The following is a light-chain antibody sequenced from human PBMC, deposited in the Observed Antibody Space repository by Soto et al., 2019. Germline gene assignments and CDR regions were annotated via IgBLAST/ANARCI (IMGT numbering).Light chain of an antibody. CDR3: SSCSTTTFEVL. CDR1: SSDVGGNFY. J-gene: IGLJ2*01. V-gene: IGLV2-14*01. CDR2: EVT. Sequence: QSALTQPASVSGSPGQSITISCTGTSSDVGGNFYVSWYQQHPGKAPKLIIREVTNRPSGVSSRFSGSKSGNTASLTLSGLQAEDEGDYYCSSCSTTTFEVLFGGGTKLTVL.